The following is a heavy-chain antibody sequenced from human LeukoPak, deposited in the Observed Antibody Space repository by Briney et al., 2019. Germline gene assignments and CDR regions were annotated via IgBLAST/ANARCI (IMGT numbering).Heavy chain of an antibody. V-gene: IGHV4-38-2*02. CDR2: IYHSGTT. D-gene: IGHD3-9*01. Sequence: PSETLSLTCTVSNYSITGGYYWGWIRQPPGKGLEWIGSIYHSGTTYYNPSLKSRVTISVDTSKNQFSLNLSSVTAADTAVYYCARVSRGYDILYWGQGTLVAVSS. CDR3: ARVSRGYDILY. CDR1: NYSITGGYY. J-gene: IGHJ4*02.